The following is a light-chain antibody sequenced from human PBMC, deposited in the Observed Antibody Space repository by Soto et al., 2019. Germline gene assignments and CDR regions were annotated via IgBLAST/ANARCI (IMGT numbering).Light chain of an antibody. V-gene: IGKV3-11*01. Sequence: EIVLTQSPATLSLSPGERATLSCRASQDIGSYLAWNQQRPGQAPRLLIHDASNRATGIPARFSGSGSETDFTLTIGSLEPEDFGVYHWQQRGNWPLTFGGGTKVEIK. CDR2: DAS. CDR1: QDIGSY. CDR3: QQRGNWPLT. J-gene: IGKJ4*01.